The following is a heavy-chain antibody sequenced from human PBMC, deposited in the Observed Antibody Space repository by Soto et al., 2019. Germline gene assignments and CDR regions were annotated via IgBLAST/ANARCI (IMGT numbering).Heavy chain of an antibody. Sequence: ESLKISCKGSGYSFTSYWIDWVRQMPGKGLELMGIIYPGDSDSRYSPSFQGQVTIAADKSVSTAYLQWSSLKASDTAMYYCASFHYDSSGYYQDFDYWGQGTLVTVSS. CDR2: IYPGDSDS. D-gene: IGHD3-22*01. CDR3: ASFHYDSSGYYQDFDY. V-gene: IGHV5-51*01. CDR1: GYSFTSYW. J-gene: IGHJ4*02.